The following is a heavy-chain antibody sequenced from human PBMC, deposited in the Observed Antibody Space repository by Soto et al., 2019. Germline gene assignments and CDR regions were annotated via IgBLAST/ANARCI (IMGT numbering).Heavy chain of an antibody. CDR3: VSWMSAHFDY. J-gene: IGHJ4*02. CDR1: QFTFGGLG. CDR2: ISRDEDNT. V-gene: IGHV3-23*01. Sequence: VLLLESGGGFVQPGGSVRLSCAAPQFTFGGLGLSWVRQSPGRGLEWVATISRDEDNTHYADSVNGRFTISKDRSTNTLHLHMASIRAEDTAMYYCVSWMSAHFDYWGRGTLVTVSS. D-gene: IGHD2-2*03.